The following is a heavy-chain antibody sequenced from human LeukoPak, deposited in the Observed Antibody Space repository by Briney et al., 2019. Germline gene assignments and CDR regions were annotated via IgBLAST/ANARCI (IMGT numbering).Heavy chain of an antibody. CDR1: GGSIINYH. D-gene: IGHD1-1*01. CDR2: IYYRGST. J-gene: IGHJ6*02. V-gene: IGHV4-59*01. CDR3: ARTTIQGNMDV. Sequence: SETLSLTCTVSGGSIINYHWSWIRQPPRKGLEWIAYIYYRGSTNYNPSLKSRVTISVDTSKNQFSLKLSSVTAADTAVYYCARTTIQGNMDVWGQGTTVTVSS.